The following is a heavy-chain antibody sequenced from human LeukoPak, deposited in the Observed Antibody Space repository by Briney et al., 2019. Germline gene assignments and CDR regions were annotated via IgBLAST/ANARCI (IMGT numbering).Heavy chain of an antibody. V-gene: IGHV3-64*01. CDR2: ISSNGGST. CDR1: GFTFSSYA. Sequence: SGGSLRLSCAASGFTFSSYAMHWVRQAPGEGLKYVSAISSNGGSTYYANSLKGRFTISRDNSKNTLYLQMGSLRAEDMAVYYCARDDRGFWGQGTLVTVSS. J-gene: IGHJ4*02. CDR3: ARDDRGF.